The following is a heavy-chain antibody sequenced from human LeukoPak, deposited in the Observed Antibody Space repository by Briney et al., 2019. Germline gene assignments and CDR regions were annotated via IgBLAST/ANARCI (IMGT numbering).Heavy chain of an antibody. CDR3: ARDKTKYSSSWAAYFDY. Sequence: GGSLRLSCAASGFTFSSYGMHWVRQAPGKGLEWVAFIRYDGSNKYYADSVKGRSTISRDNSKNTLYLQMNSLRAEDTAVYYCARDKTKYSSSWAAYFDYWGQGTLVTVSS. D-gene: IGHD6-13*01. J-gene: IGHJ4*02. V-gene: IGHV3-30*02. CDR2: IRYDGSNK. CDR1: GFTFSSYG.